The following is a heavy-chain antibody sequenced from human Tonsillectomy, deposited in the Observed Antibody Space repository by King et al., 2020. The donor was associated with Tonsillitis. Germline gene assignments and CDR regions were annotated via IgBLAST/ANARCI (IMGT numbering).Heavy chain of an antibody. CDR1: GYSFSNYW. J-gene: IGHJ4*02. Sequence: EVQLVQSGAEVKKPGESLKISCSGSGYSFSNYWIAWVRQMPGKGLEWMGIIYPGDSDTTYSPSFQGQVTLSTGKSLPTAYLQWSSLRASDTAMYYCARSLTIFGTADYWGQGTLVTVSS. CDR3: ARSLTIFGTADY. D-gene: IGHD3-3*01. CDR2: IYPGDSDT. V-gene: IGHV5-51*01.